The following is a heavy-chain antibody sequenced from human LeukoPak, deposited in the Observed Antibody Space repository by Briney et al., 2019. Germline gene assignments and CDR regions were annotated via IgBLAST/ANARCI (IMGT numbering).Heavy chain of an antibody. Sequence: ASVKVSCKASGYTFTGYYMHWVRQAPGQGLEWMGWINPNSGGTNYAQKFQGRVTMTRDTSISTAYMELGRLRSDDTAMYYCARGMGPAALRYYYYYYMDVWGKGTTVTVSS. J-gene: IGHJ6*03. CDR3: ARGMGPAALRYYYYYYMDV. V-gene: IGHV1-2*02. CDR2: INPNSGGT. CDR1: GYTFTGYY. D-gene: IGHD2-2*01.